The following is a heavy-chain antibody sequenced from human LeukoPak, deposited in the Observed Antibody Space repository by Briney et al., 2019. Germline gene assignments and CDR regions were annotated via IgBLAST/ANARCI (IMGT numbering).Heavy chain of an antibody. J-gene: IGHJ6*02. CDR3: ARDTYSQITLLWFGSFMDV. CDR2: ISSSGSTI. V-gene: IGHV3-11*01. CDR1: GFTFSDYY. Sequence: PGGSLRLSCAASGFTFSDYYMSGIRQAPGKGLEWVSYISSSGSTIYYADSVKGRFTISRDNAKNSLYLQMNSLRAEDTAVYYCARDTYSQITLLWFGSFMDVWGQGTTVTVSS. D-gene: IGHD3-10*01.